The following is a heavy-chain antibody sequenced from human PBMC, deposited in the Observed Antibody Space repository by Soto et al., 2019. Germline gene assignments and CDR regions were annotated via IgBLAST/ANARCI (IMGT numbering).Heavy chain of an antibody. CDR2: IYYSGST. V-gene: IGHV4-31*03. D-gene: IGHD4-17*01. Sequence: PSETLSLTCTVSGGSISSGGYYWSLIRQHPGKGLEWIGYIYYSGSTYYNPSLKSRVTISVDTSKNQFSLKLSSVTAADTAVYYCARAHTHGDYYYYYYMDVWGKGTTVTVSS. CDR3: ARAHTHGDYYYYYYMDV. J-gene: IGHJ6*03. CDR1: GGSISSGGYY.